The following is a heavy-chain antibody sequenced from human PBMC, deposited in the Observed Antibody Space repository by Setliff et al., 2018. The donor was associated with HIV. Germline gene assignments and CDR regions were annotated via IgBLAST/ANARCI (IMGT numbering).Heavy chain of an antibody. D-gene: IGHD6-13*01. CDR3: ARESGVAAGPFDS. Sequence: PSETLSLTCAVYGGSFSGYYWSWIRHPPGKGLEWIGEINNSGSTNYNPSLKRRVTISIDKSKKQFSLKVRSVTAADTAVYYCARESGVAAGPFDSWGRGTLVTVSS. CDR2: INNSGST. CDR1: GGSFSGYY. V-gene: IGHV4-34*01. J-gene: IGHJ4*02.